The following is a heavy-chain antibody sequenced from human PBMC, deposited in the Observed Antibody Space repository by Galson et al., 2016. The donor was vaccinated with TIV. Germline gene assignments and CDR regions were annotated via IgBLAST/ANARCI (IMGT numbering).Heavy chain of an antibody. Sequence: CKASGGTFSSDAISWVRQAPGQGLEWMGGIIPMFKIADYAQKFQGRVTISADEFPSAAYMELSSLRFEDTAVYYCARARGYNFENAFHIWGQGTMVTVSS. V-gene: IGHV1-69*01. D-gene: IGHD5-18*01. CDR2: IIPMFKIA. J-gene: IGHJ3*02. CDR1: GGTFSSDA. CDR3: ARARGYNFENAFHI.